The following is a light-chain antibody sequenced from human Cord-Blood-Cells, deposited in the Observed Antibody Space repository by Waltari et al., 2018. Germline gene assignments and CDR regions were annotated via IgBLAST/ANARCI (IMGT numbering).Light chain of an antibody. CDR3: GTWDSSLSAGV. CDR1: SPNLGNNY. J-gene: IGLJ2*01. CDR2: DNN. V-gene: IGLV1-51*01. Sequence: QSVLTQPPSVSAAPGQKVTISCSGSSPNLGNNYVFCYQQLPGTAPKLLIYDNNKRPSGIPDRFSGSKSGTSATLGITGLQTGDEADYYCGTWDSSLSAGVFGGGTNLTVL.